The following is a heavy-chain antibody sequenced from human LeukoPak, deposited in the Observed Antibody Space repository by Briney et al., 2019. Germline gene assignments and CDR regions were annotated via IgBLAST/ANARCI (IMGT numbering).Heavy chain of an antibody. CDR1: GGTFSSYA. CDR3: ASLDEIAAAASEDY. D-gene: IGHD6-13*01. V-gene: IGHV1-69*13. J-gene: IGHJ4*02. CDR2: IIPIFGTA. Sequence: SVKVSCKASGGTFSSYAISWVRQAPGQGLEWMGGIIPIFGTANYAQKFQGRATITADESTSTAYMELSSLRSEDTAVYYCASLDEIAAAASEDYWGQGTLVTVSS.